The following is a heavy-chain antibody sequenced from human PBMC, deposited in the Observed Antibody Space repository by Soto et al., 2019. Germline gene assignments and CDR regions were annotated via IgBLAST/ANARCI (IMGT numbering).Heavy chain of an antibody. CDR2: INHSGST. CDR3: ATGIEHYALAS. Sequence: SVLRSHTCGVGGECRCRCSPSRIHQHPGKGLEWIGEINHSGSTNYNPSLKSRVTISVDTSKNQFSLKLSSVTAADTAVYYWATGIEHYALASRCQGTTLPVSS. J-gene: IGHJ3*02. CDR1: GECRCRCS. D-gene: IGHD3-3*02. V-gene: IGHV4-34*01.